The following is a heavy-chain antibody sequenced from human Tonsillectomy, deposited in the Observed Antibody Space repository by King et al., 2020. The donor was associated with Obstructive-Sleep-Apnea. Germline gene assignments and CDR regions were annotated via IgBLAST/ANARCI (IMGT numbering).Heavy chain of an antibody. J-gene: IGHJ4*02. Sequence: VQLVESGGGLVQPGGSLRLSCAASGFTFSSYSMNWVRQAPGKVLEWVSYITSSSNTIYSADSVRGRFTISRDNAKNSLYLQMNSLRAEDPAVYYCARDSGDSGYDSRPIWGQGILVTVSS. D-gene: IGHD5-12*01. V-gene: IGHV3-48*04. CDR1: GFTFSSYS. CDR2: ITSSSNTI. CDR3: ARDSGDSGYDSRPI.